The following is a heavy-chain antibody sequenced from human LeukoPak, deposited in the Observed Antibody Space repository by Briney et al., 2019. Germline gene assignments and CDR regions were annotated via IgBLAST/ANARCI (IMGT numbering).Heavy chain of an antibody. CDR3: ARVSPGSEMATSREADDAFDI. CDR1: GFTFSSYW. D-gene: IGHD5-24*01. V-gene: IGHV3-7*01. CDR2: IKQDGREK. Sequence: PGGSLRLSCAASGFTFSSYWMSWVRQAPGKGLEWVANIKQDGREKYYVDSVKGRFTISRDNAKNSLYLQMNSLRAEDTAVYYCARVSPGSEMATSREADDAFDIWGQGTMVTVSS. J-gene: IGHJ3*02.